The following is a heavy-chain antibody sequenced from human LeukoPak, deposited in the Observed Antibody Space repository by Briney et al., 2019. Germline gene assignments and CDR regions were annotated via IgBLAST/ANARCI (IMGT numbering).Heavy chain of an antibody. Sequence: GGSLRLSCAASGFTVSSNYMSWVRQAPGKGLEWVSVIYSGDSTYYADSVKGRFTISRHNSKNTLYLQMNSLRAEDTAVYYCARAVRSRAFDIWGQGTMVTVSS. D-gene: IGHD2/OR15-2a*01. V-gene: IGHV3-53*04. J-gene: IGHJ3*02. CDR2: IYSGDST. CDR3: ARAVRSRAFDI. CDR1: GFTVSSNY.